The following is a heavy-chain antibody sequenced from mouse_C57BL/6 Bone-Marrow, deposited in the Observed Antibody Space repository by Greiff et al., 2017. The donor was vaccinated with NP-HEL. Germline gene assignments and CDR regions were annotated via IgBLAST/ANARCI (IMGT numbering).Heavy chain of an antibody. V-gene: IGHV3-6*01. Sequence: EVKVEESGPGLVKPSQSLSLTCSVTGYSITSGYYWNWIRQFPGNKLEWMGYISYDGSNNYNPSLKNRIPITRDTSKNQFFLKLNSVTTEDTATYYCARGISIYYDYDKDYWGQGTTLTVSS. CDR1: GYSITSGYY. CDR2: ISYDGSN. J-gene: IGHJ2*01. CDR3: ARGISIYYDYDKDY. D-gene: IGHD2-4*01.